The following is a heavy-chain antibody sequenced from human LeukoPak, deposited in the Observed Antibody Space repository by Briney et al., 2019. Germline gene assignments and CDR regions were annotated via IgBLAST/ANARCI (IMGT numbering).Heavy chain of an antibody. D-gene: IGHD5-18*01. CDR3: AGDRYSYGQYYFDY. CDR1: GGTFSSYA. J-gene: IGHJ4*02. CDR2: IIPIFGTA. Sequence: ASVKVSCKASGGTFSSYAISWVRQAPGQGLEWMGRIIPIFGTANYAQKFQGRVTITTDESTSTAYMELSSLRSEDTAVYYCAGDRYSYGQYYFDYWGQGTLVTVSS. V-gene: IGHV1-69*05.